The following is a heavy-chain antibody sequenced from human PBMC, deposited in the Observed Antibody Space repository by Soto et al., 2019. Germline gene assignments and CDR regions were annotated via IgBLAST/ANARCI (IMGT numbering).Heavy chain of an antibody. D-gene: IGHD1-7*01. Sequence: ASVKVSCKASGYTFTSYGISWVRQAPGQGLEWMGWISTYNGNTNFTQKLQGRVTMTTDTSTSTAYMELRSLRSDDTAAYYCARDREYNWNYNWFDPWGQGTLVTVSS. CDR2: ISTYNGNT. J-gene: IGHJ5*02. CDR1: GYTFTSYG. V-gene: IGHV1-18*01. CDR3: ARDREYNWNYNWFDP.